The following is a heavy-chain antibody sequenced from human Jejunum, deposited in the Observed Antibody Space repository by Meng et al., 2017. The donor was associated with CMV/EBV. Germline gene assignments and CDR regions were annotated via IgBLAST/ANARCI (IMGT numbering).Heavy chain of an antibody. V-gene: IGHV3-11*01. D-gene: IGHD2-15*01. CDR3: ARKRYGVVSRRTFDF. J-gene: IGHJ4*01. Sequence: GFTFSNYAMSWDGQAPGKGLEWISYIATRGESICYADSVKGQFTISRYNAKNSLYLQMNSLSTKDTAVYYCARKRYGVVSRRTFDFWGHGTLVTVSS. CDR2: IATRGESI. CDR1: GFTFSNYA.